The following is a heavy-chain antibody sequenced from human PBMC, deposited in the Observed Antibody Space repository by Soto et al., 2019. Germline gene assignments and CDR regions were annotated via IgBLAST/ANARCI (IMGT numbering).Heavy chain of an antibody. Sequence: GGSLRLSCAASGFAFSSYAMSWFRQAPGKGLEWVSAISGSGGSTYYADSVKGRFTISRDNSKNTLYLQMNSLRAEDTAVYYCAKSLPYPAVAGTHYWGQGTLVTVSS. CDR1: GFAFSSYA. D-gene: IGHD6-19*01. CDR2: ISGSGGST. V-gene: IGHV3-23*01. CDR3: AKSLPYPAVAGTHY. J-gene: IGHJ4*02.